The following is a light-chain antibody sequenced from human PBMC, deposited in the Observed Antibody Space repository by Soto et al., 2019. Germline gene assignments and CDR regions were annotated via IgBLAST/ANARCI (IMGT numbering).Light chain of an antibody. V-gene: IGLV2-23*02. J-gene: IGLJ1*01. Sequence: QSVLTQPASVSGSPGQSITISCTGTSSDVGSYNLVSWYQQHPGKAPKLMIYEVSKRPSGVSNRFSGSKSGNTASLTISGLQAEDEADYYCCSYAGSSTSPYVFGTGTKVPVL. CDR3: CSYAGSSTSPYV. CDR1: SSDVGSYNL. CDR2: EVS.